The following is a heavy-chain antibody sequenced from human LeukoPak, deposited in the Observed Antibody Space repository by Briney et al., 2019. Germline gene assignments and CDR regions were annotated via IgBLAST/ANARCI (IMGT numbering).Heavy chain of an antibody. CDR2: ISSSSSYI. Sequence: GGSLHLSCAASGFTFSSHSMNWVRQAPGKGLEWVSSISSSSSYIYYADSVKGRFTISRDNAKNSLYLQMNSLRAEDTAVYYCARELVYYMDVWGKGTTVTVSS. CDR3: ARELVYYMDV. J-gene: IGHJ6*03. V-gene: IGHV3-21*01. CDR1: GFTFSSHS.